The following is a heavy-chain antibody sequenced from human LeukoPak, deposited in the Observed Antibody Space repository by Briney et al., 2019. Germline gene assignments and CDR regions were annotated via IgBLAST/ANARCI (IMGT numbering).Heavy chain of an antibody. CDR3: AKDQGLGGGSVWGY. V-gene: IGHV3-23*01. Sequence: GGSLGLSCAASGFPFGGLAWSWVRKPPGKGLEGVSAISGSGTNTYYGSSVKGRFTISRDNSKNMLFLEMNSLRAKDTAVYYCAKDQGLGGGSVWGYWGQGMLITVSS. D-gene: IGHD2-15*01. CDR1: GFPFGGLA. J-gene: IGHJ4*02. CDR2: ISGSGTNT.